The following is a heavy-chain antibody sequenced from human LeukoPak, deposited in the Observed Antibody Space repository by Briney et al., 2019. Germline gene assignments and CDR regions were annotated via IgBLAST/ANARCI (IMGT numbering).Heavy chain of an antibody. D-gene: IGHD5-18*01. CDR1: GDSISSYY. V-gene: IGHV4-59*01. CDR2: IYYSGST. J-gene: IGHJ3*02. Sequence: SETLSLTCTVSGDSISSYYWSWIRQPPGKGLEWIGYIYYSGSTNYNPSLKSRVTISVDTSKNQFSLKLSSVTAADTAVYYCARVGYSYGSPDAFDIWGQGTMVTVSS. CDR3: ARVGYSYGSPDAFDI.